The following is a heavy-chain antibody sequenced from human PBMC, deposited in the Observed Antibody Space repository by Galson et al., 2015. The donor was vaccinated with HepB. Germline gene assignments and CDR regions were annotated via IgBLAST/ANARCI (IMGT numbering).Heavy chain of an antibody. CDR1: GASISSSSW. CDR2: ISHSGST. Sequence: ETLSLTCAVSGASISSSSWWSWVRQSPWKGLEWIGEISHSGSTNYNPSLKSRVTISVDNSKNQFSLNLSSVTAADTAVYYCARDCTSTSCYFPVGYAMDVWGRGTTVTVSS. J-gene: IGHJ6*02. V-gene: IGHV4-4*02. CDR3: ARDCTSTSCYFPVGYAMDV. D-gene: IGHD2-2*01.